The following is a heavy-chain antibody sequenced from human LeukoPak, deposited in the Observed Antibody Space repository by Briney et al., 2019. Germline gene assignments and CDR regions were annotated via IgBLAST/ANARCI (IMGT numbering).Heavy chain of an antibody. Sequence: GASVKVSCKASGYTFTGYYMHWVRQAPGQGLEWMGWINPNSGGTNYAQKFQGRVTMTRDTSISTAYMELSRLRSDDTAVYYCAAPRGYSSTHDAFDIWGQGTMVTVSS. V-gene: IGHV1-2*02. CDR2: INPNSGGT. D-gene: IGHD6-13*01. J-gene: IGHJ3*02. CDR3: AAPRGYSSTHDAFDI. CDR1: GYTFTGYY.